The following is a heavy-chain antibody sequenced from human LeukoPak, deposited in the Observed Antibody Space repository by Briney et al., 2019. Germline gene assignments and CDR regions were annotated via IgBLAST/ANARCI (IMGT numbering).Heavy chain of an antibody. J-gene: IGHJ6*02. D-gene: IGHD2-2*01. CDR2: ISGSGGST. Sequence: GGSLRLSCAASGFTFSSYAMSWVRQAPGKGLEWVSAISGSGGSTYYADSVKGRFTISRDNSKNTLYLQMNSLRAEDTAVYYCAKLGCSRTSCYAADYSSYYGMDVWGQGTTVTVSS. V-gene: IGHV3-23*01. CDR1: GFTFSSYA. CDR3: AKLGCSRTSCYAADYSSYYGMDV.